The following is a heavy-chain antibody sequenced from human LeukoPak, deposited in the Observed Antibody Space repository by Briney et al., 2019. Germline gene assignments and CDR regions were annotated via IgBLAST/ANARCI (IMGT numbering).Heavy chain of an antibody. V-gene: IGHV1-24*01. J-gene: IGHJ4*02. CDR3: ATKPIAAAGSLDSDY. D-gene: IGHD6-13*01. Sequence: ASVTVSCKVSGYTLTELSMHWVRQAPGKGLEWMGGFDPEDGETIYAQKFQGRVTMTEDTSTDTAYMELSSLRSEDTAVYYCATKPIAAAGSLDSDYWGQGTLVTVSS. CDR1: GYTLTELS. CDR2: FDPEDGET.